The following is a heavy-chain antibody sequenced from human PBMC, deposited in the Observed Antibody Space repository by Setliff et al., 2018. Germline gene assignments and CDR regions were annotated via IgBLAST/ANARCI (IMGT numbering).Heavy chain of an antibody. CDR2: ISPSGST. D-gene: IGHD2-8*02. Sequence: SETLSLTCSVSGASITSGGFYWTWIRQPAGKGLEWIGHISPSGSTTYNPSVKSRVTISLDTSKNHFSLKLDSVTAADTALYYCARAPQYTNYWYALSWFDPWGQGTLVTVPQ. V-gene: IGHV4-61*09. J-gene: IGHJ5*02. CDR3: ARAPQYTNYWYALSWFDP. CDR1: GASITSGGFY.